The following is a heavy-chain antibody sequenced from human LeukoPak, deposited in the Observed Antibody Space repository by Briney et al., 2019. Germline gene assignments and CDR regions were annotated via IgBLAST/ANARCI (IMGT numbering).Heavy chain of an antibody. Sequence: GASVKVSCKASGYTFTSYGISWVRQAPGQGLEWMGWISAYNGNTNYAQKFQGRVTITADKSTSTAYMELSSLRSEDTAVYYCARDYDAFDIWGQGTMVTVSS. CDR2: ISAYNGNT. CDR3: ARDYDAFDI. CDR1: GYTFTSYG. J-gene: IGHJ3*02. V-gene: IGHV1-18*01.